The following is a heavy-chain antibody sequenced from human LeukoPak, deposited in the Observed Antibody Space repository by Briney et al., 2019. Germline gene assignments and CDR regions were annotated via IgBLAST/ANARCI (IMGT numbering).Heavy chain of an antibody. CDR1: GGSIRSYY. D-gene: IGHD4-17*01. Sequence: SETLSLTCTVSGGSIRSYYWSWIRQPPGKGLEWIGYIYYSGSTNYNPSLKSRVSISVDTPKNQFSLKLSSVTAADTAVYYCARTGSTVTMLYPFDHWGQGALVTVSS. CDR3: ARTGSTVTMLYPFDH. CDR2: IYYSGST. V-gene: IGHV4-59*01. J-gene: IGHJ4*02.